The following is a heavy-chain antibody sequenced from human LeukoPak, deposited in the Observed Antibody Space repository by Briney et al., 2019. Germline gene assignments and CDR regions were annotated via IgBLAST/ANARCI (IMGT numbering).Heavy chain of an antibody. D-gene: IGHD6-6*01. J-gene: IGHJ3*02. CDR2: ISSSSSTI. CDR3: AREQLVFRGDAFDI. CDR1: GFTFSSYS. Sequence: PGGSLRLSCAAFGFTFSSYSMNWVRQAPGKGLEWVSYISSSSSTIYYADSVKGRFTISRDNAKNSLYLQMNSLRAEDTAVYYCAREQLVFRGDAFDIWGQGTMVTVSS. V-gene: IGHV3-48*01.